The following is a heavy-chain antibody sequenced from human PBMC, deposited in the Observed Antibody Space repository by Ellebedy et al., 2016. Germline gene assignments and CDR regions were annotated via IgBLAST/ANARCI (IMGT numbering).Heavy chain of an antibody. CDR2: IYYSGST. CDR1: GGSVSSGSYY. V-gene: IGHV4-61*01. Sequence: GSLRLSXTVSGGSVSSGSYYWSWIRQPPGKGLEWIGYIYYSGSTNYNPSLKSRVTISVDTSKNQFSQKLSSVTAADTAVYYCARDGRRVGDYEWGQGTLVTVSS. CDR3: ARDGRRVGDYE. J-gene: IGHJ4*02. D-gene: IGHD4-17*01.